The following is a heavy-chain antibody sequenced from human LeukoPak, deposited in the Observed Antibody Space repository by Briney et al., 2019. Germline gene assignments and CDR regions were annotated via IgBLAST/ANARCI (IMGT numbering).Heavy chain of an antibody. CDR3: ARERSVPAAGNWFDP. Sequence: PSETLSLTCTVSGYSITCGFFWAWIRQPPGKGLEWIGSLYHSGSTHFSPSLKSRVTISLDTSKNQFSLNLASVTAADTAFYYCARERSVPAAGNWFDPWGQGTLVTVSS. CDR1: GYSITCGFF. J-gene: IGHJ5*02. CDR2: LYHSGST. V-gene: IGHV4-38-2*02. D-gene: IGHD6-13*01.